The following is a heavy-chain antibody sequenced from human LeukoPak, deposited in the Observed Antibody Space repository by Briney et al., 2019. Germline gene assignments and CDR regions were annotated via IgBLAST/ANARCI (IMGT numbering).Heavy chain of an antibody. CDR3: AKIDAY. Sequence: GGSLRLSCAASGFTFSRNWMHWVRQAPGKGLVWVSRINSDGSITNYADSVKGRFTISRDNAKSTLYLQMSSLRAEDTAVYYRAKIDAYWGQGTLVTVSS. J-gene: IGHJ4*02. V-gene: IGHV3-74*01. CDR1: GFTFSRNW. CDR2: INSDGSIT.